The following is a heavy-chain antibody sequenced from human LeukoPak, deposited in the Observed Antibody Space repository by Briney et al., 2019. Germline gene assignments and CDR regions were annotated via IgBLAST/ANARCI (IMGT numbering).Heavy chain of an antibody. CDR2: ISSSSSYI. D-gene: IGHD5-24*01. Sequence: GGSLRLSRAASGFTFSSYSMNWVRQAPGKGLEWVSSISSSSSYIYYADSVKGRFTISRGNAKNSLYLQMNSLRAEDTAVYYCARAAGEMATIRYWGQGTLVTVSS. V-gene: IGHV3-21*01. CDR3: ARAAGEMATIRY. J-gene: IGHJ4*02. CDR1: GFTFSSYS.